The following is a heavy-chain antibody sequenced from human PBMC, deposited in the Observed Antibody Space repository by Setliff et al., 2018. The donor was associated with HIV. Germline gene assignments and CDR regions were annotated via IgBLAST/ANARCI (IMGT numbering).Heavy chain of an antibody. J-gene: IGHJ6*03. CDR2: ISYSGST. V-gene: IGHV4-59*08. CDR3: ARRRSPPGGFYSKYYMDV. CDR1: GGSISSFF. D-gene: IGHD3-22*01. Sequence: SETLSLTCTVSGGSISSFFWSWIRQPPGKGLEWIGHISYSGSTNYNPSLKSRVTISVDTSKNQFSLKLTSVTAADTAVYYCARRRSPPGGFYSKYYMDVWGKGTTVTVS.